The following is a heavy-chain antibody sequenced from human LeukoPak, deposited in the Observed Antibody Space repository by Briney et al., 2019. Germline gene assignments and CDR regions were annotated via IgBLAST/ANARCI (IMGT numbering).Heavy chain of an antibody. CDR1: GFTFDNFA. CDR3: AKPKTPLNYYYYMDV. J-gene: IGHJ6*03. CDR2: ITWNSRVK. V-gene: IGHV3-9*01. Sequence: GGSLRLSCAASGFTFDNFAMHWVRQAPGKGLEWVSGITWNSRVKTYTPSVKGRFTISRDNAKNSLYLQMNSLRAEDTAVYYCAKPKTPLNYYYYMDVWGKGTTVTVSS.